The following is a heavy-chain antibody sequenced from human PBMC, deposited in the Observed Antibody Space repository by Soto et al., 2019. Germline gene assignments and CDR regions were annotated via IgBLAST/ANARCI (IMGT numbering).Heavy chain of an antibody. J-gene: IGHJ4*02. D-gene: IGHD3-22*01. CDR1: GFTFSSYG. V-gene: IGHV3-30*18. Sequence: QVQLVESGGGVVQPGRSLRLSCAASGFTFSSYGMHWVRQAPGKGLEWVAVISYDGSNKYYADSVKGRFTISRDNSKNTLYLQMNSVRAEETAVYYCAKDYYDSSSYYYGSGFDYWGPGTLVTVSS. CDR3: AKDYYDSSSYYYGSGFDY. CDR2: ISYDGSNK.